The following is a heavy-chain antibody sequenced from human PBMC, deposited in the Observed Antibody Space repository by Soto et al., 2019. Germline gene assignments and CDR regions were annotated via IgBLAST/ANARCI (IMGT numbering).Heavy chain of an antibody. V-gene: IGHV4-39*01. D-gene: IGHD6-13*01. CDR1: GGSISSSSYY. CDR2: IYYSGST. J-gene: IGHJ4*02. CDR3: ARHQHLAAAYDY. Sequence: PSETLSLTCTVSGGSISSSSYYWGWIRQPPGKGLEWIGSIYYSGSTYYNPSLKSRVTISVDTSKNQFSLKLSSVTAADTAVYYCARHQHLAAAYDYWGQGTLVTVSS.